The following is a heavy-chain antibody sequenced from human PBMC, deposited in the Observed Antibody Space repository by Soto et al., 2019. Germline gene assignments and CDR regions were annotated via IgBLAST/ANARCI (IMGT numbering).Heavy chain of an antibody. V-gene: IGHV4-59*08. Sequence: SETLSLTCTVSGGSIRGYYWSWIRQPPGKGLEWIGYIYYSGSTNYNPSLKSRVTISVDTSKNQLSLKLSSMTAADTAVYYCARRTWSTWCFDYWGRGTLVTVS. J-gene: IGHJ4*02. CDR3: ARRTWSTWCFDY. D-gene: IGHD2-2*01. CDR1: GGSIRGYY. CDR2: IYYSGST.